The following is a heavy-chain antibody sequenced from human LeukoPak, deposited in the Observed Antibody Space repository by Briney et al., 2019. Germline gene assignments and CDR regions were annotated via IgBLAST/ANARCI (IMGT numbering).Heavy chain of an antibody. V-gene: IGHV3-30*03. CDR3: ARDCSGGSCYYGGLYYYYGMDV. J-gene: IGHJ6*02. D-gene: IGHD2-15*01. CDR2: ISYDGDNK. Sequence: GGSLRLSCAASGFTVSSNYMSWVRQAPGKGLEWVAVISYDGDNKYYADSVKGRFTISRDNSKNTLYLQMNSLRAEDTAVYYCARDCSGGSCYYGGLYYYYGMDVWGQGTTVTVSS. CDR1: GFTVSSNY.